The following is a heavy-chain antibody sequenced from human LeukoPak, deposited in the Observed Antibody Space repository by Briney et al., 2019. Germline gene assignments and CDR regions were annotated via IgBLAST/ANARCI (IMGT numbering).Heavy chain of an antibody. CDR2: XSGSGVST. D-gene: IGHD1-26*01. J-gene: IGHJ4*02. CDR1: GFXFSSXA. CDR3: AKDTYSGSPGPYYFDY. V-gene: IGHV3-23*01. Sequence: SLRLSCAASGFXFSSXAMSXVXQAPGKGXEWXXXXSGSGVSTYYADSVKGRFTISRDNSKNTLYLQMNSLRAEDTAVYYCAKDTYSGSPGPYYFDYWGQGTLVTVSS.